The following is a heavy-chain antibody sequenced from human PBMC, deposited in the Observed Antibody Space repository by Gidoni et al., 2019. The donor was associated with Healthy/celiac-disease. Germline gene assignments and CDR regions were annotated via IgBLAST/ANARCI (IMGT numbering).Heavy chain of an antibody. D-gene: IGHD3-10*01. J-gene: IGHJ3*02. CDR1: GFTLSSYS. CDR2: ISSSSSYI. CDR3: ARLPKVLWFGESQVAFDI. V-gene: IGHV3-21*01. Sequence: EVQLVESGGGLVKPGGSLRLSCAASGFTLSSYSRNWGRQAPGKVLEWVSSISSSSSYIYYADSVKGRFTISRDNAKNSLYLQMNSLIAEDTAVYYCARLPKVLWFGESQVAFDIWGQGTMVTVSS.